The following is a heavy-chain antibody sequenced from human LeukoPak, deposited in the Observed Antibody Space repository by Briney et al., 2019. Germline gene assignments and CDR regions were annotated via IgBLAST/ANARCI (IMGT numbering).Heavy chain of an antibody. D-gene: IGHD2-2*01. CDR1: GAPISSTTYY. Sequence: SETLSLTCTVSGAPISSTTYYWGWIRQPPGEGLEWIGTIYSRGSTYYNPSLKSRRTISVDTSENQFSLKLNSVTAADTAVYYCARLAGPPTSYYYYYYFAVWGKGTTVTVSS. V-gene: IGHV4-39*01. CDR3: ARLAGPPTSYYYYYYFAV. CDR2: IYSRGST. J-gene: IGHJ6*03.